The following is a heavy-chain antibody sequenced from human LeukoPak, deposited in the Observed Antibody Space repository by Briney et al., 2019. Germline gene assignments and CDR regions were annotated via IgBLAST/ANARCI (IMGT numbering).Heavy chain of an antibody. CDR3: ARDNDY. CDR1: GLTFSSYA. CDR2: ISYDGTKK. J-gene: IGHJ4*02. Sequence: PGGSRRLSCAASGLTFSSYAMNWVRQAPGKGLEWVALISYDGTKKYYADSVKGRFTISRDNSKNTLYLQMNSLRAEDTAVYYCARDNDYWGQGTLVTVSS. V-gene: IGHV3-30*14.